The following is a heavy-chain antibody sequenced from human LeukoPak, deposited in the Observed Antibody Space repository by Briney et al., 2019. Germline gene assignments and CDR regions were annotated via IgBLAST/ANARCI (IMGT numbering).Heavy chain of an antibody. CDR3: ARAGSIAAAAD. D-gene: IGHD6-13*01. V-gene: IGHV4-4*07. CDR2: IYISGST. Sequence: SETLSLTCTVSGGSISSYYWSWIRQPAGKGLEWIGRIYISGSTNYNPSLKSRVTISVDKSKNQFSLKLSSVTAADTAVYYCARAGSIAAAADWGQGTLVTVSS. CDR1: GGSISSYY. J-gene: IGHJ4*02.